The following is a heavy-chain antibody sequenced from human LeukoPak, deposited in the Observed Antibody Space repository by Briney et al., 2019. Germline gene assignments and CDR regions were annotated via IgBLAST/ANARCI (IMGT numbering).Heavy chain of an antibody. Sequence: SETLSLTCTVSGGSISSYYWSWIRQPPEKGLEWIGYIYYSGSTNYNPSLKSRVTISVDTSKNQFSLKLSSVTAADTAVYYCARHLWFGEPYTPWGQGTLVTVSS. CDR1: GGSISSYY. V-gene: IGHV4-59*08. J-gene: IGHJ5*02. D-gene: IGHD3-10*01. CDR3: ARHLWFGEPYTP. CDR2: IYYSGST.